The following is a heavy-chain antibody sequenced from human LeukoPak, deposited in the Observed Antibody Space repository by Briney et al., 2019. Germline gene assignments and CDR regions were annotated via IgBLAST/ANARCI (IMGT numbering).Heavy chain of an antibody. J-gene: IGHJ2*01. CDR3: ASGMEGWYFDL. CDR2: INPNSGGT. Sequence: ASVKVSCKASEYTFTDYSMHWVRQAPGQGLEWMGWINPNSGGTNYTQKFQGRVTMTRDTSISTAYMELISLRSDDTAVYYCASGMEGWYFDLWGRGTLVTVSS. D-gene: IGHD3-3*01. V-gene: IGHV1-2*02. CDR1: EYTFTDYS.